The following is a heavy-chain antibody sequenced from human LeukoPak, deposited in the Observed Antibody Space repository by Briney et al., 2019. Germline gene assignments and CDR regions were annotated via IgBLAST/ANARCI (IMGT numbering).Heavy chain of an antibody. Sequence: SETLSLTCTVSGGSISSYYWGWIRQPPGKGLEWIGYIYYSGSTNYNPSLKSRVTISVDTSKNQFSLKLSSVTAADTAVYYCARSFGGYNSHAFDIWGQGTMVTVSS. CDR1: GGSISSYY. J-gene: IGHJ3*02. V-gene: IGHV4-59*01. CDR2: IYYSGST. CDR3: ARSFGGYNSHAFDI. D-gene: IGHD5-24*01.